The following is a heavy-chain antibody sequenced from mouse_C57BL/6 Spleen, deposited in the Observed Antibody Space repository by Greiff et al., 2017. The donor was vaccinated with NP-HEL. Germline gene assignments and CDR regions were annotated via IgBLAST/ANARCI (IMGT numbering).Heavy chain of an antibody. CDR1: GFTFSSYA. V-gene: IGHV5-4*01. J-gene: IGHJ1*03. Sequence: EVQVVESGGGLVKPGGSLKLSCAASGFTFSSYAMSWVRQTPEKRLEWVATISDGGSYTYYPDNVKGRFTISRDNAKNNLYLQMSHLKSEDTAMYYCARDWAWYFDVWGTGTTVTVSS. D-gene: IGHD3-1*01. CDR2: ISDGGSYT. CDR3: ARDWAWYFDV.